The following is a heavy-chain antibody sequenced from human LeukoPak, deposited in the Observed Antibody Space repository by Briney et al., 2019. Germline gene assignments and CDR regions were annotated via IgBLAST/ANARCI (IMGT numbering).Heavy chain of an antibody. CDR3: TRGNDFWSAYYTD. CDR1: GFTFGDYV. V-gene: IGHV3-49*04. CDR2: IRSKAHGGTT. J-gene: IGHJ4*02. Sequence: GGSLRLSCTASGFTFGDYVMSWARQAPGKGLEWVGFIRSKAHGGTTEYAASVKGRFTISRDDSKSIAYLQMNSLKTEDTAVYYCTRGNDFWSAYYTDWGQGTLVTVSS. D-gene: IGHD3-3*01.